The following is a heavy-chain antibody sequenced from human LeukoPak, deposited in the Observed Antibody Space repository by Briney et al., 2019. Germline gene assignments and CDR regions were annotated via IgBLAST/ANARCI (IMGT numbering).Heavy chain of an antibody. J-gene: IGHJ6*02. CDR2: INPNSGGT. CDR3: ARATSWYSYGMDV. Sequence: AASVKVSCKASGYTFTGYYMHWVRQAPGQGLQWMGWINPNSGGTNYAQKFQGRVTMTRDTSSSTAYMELSRLRSDDTPVYYCARATSWYSYGMDVWAQGTTVTVSS. D-gene: IGHD2-2*01. V-gene: IGHV1-2*02. CDR1: GYTFTGYY.